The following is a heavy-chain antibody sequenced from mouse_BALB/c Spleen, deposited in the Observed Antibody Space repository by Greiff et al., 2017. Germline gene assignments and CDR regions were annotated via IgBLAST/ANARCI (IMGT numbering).Heavy chain of an antibody. CDR2: IYPYNGGT. J-gene: IGHJ1*01. D-gene: IGHD1-1*01. CDR1: GYTFTDYN. V-gene: IGHV1S29*02. CDR3: ARGDYGSSDWYFDV. Sequence: DVKLQESGPELVKPGASVKISCKASGYTFTDYNMHWVKQSHGKSLEWIGYIYPYNGGTGYNQKFKSKATLTVDNSSSTAYMELRSLTSEDSAVYYCARGDYGSSDWYFDVWGAGTTVTVSS.